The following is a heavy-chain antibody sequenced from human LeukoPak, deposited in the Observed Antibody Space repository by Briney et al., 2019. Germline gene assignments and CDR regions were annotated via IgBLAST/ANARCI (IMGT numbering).Heavy chain of an antibody. CDR1: GFTFSSYS. CDR3: ARDNLVTSLGNFDY. CDR2: ISSSSSYI. J-gene: IGHJ4*02. Sequence: GVSLRLSCAASGFTFSSYSMNWVRQAPGKGLEWVSSISSSSSYIYYADSVKGRFTISRDNAKNSLYLQMNSLRAEDTAVYYCARDNLVTSLGNFDYWGQGTLVTVSS. D-gene: IGHD2-21*02. V-gene: IGHV3-21*01.